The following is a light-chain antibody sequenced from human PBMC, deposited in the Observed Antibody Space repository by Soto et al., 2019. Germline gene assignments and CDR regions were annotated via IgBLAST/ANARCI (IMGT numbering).Light chain of an antibody. Sequence: QSALTQPASVSGSPGQAITISCTGTSSDVGGYNYVSWYQHHPGKAPKLMIYDVSNRPSGVSNRFSGSKSGNTASLTIYGLQPEDEADYYCSSYTTSNTRQIVLGTGTKLTVL. CDR1: SSDVGGYNY. CDR2: DVS. J-gene: IGLJ1*01. V-gene: IGLV2-14*03. CDR3: SSYTTSNTRQIV.